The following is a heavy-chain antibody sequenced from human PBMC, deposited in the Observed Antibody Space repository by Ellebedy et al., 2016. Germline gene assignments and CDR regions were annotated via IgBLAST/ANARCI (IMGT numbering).Heavy chain of an antibody. CDR2: IYYSGST. D-gene: IGHD3-22*01. V-gene: IGHV4-59*12. Sequence: GSLRLSXTVSGGSISSYYWSWIRQPPGKGLEWIGYIYYSGSTNYNPSLKSRVTISVDTSKNQFSLKLSSVTAADTAVYYCARDAPYDSGGYGDWFNPWGQGTLVTVSS. CDR1: GGSISSYY. CDR3: ARDAPYDSGGYGDWFNP. J-gene: IGHJ5*02.